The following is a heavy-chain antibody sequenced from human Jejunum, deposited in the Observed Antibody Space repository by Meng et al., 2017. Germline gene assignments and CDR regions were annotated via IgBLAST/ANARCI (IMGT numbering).Heavy chain of an antibody. D-gene: IGHD5-18*01. Sequence: QVQLVQSGPEVKKPGASVKVSCKASGYTFTNYGISWVRQAPGQGLEWMAWITAFNGLSTYTQKLQGRVTVATDSSTNTAYMELTNLTSDDTAVYYYARDEDGTAMFYWGQGTLVTVSS. CDR2: ITAFNGLS. CDR3: ARDEDGTAMFY. V-gene: IGHV1-18*01. J-gene: IGHJ4*02. CDR1: GYTFTNYG.